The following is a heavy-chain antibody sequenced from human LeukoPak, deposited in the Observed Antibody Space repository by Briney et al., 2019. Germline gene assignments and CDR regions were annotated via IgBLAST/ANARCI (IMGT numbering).Heavy chain of an antibody. CDR1: GFIFSTYA. V-gene: IGHV3-23*01. CDR3: EKERCSARSCSSTPDY. CDR2: ISNSGDST. D-gene: IGHD2-15*01. J-gene: IGHJ4*02. Sequence: PGGSLRLSCSASGFIFSTYAMSWVRQAPGKGLEWVSGISNSGDSTYYADSVKGRFTISRDYTRKTVDLQMNSLRADDTAVYYCEKERCSARSCSSTPDYWGQGTPVTVSA.